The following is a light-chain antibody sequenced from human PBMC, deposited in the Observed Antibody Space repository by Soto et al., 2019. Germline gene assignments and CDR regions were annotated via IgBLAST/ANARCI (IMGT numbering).Light chain of an antibody. CDR1: QSISSW. J-gene: IGKJ2*01. V-gene: IGKV1-5*01. CDR2: DAS. Sequence: DIQMTQSPSTLSASVGDRVTITCRASQSISSWLAWYQQKPGKAPKLLIYDASSLESGVQSSFSGSGSGTEFTLPIRRLQPDDFATYYCQQYNSPSLLGQRTKLQLK. CDR3: QQYNSPSL.